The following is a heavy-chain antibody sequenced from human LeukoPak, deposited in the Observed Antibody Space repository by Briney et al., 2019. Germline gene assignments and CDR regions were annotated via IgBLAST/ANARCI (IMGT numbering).Heavy chain of an antibody. J-gene: IGHJ4*02. CDR3: ATLRGRSITGTTVFAYYFDY. Sequence: ASVKVSCKVSGYTLTELSMHWVRQAPGKGLEWMGGFDPEDGETIYAQKFQGRVTMTEDTSTDTAYMELSSLRSEDTAVYYCATLRGRSITGTTVFAYYFDYWGQGTLVTVSS. CDR2: FDPEDGET. V-gene: IGHV1-24*01. D-gene: IGHD1-7*01. CDR1: GYTLTELS.